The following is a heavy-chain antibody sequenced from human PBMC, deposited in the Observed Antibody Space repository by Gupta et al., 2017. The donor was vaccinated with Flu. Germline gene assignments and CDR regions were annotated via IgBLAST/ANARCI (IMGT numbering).Heavy chain of an antibody. CDR3: ARDGGSNYTCLDP. V-gene: IGHV4-31*03. J-gene: IGHJ5*02. Sequence: QVQLQESGPGLVEPSQTLSLTCTVSGRSPISGGYYWAWIRHSPGRGLEWIGYIYHTGKTYYNPALESRISMSVDTSKNQFALKLNSVTAADTAVYYCARDGGSNYTCLDPWGQGTLVTVSS. CDR1: GRSPISGGYY. CDR2: IYHTGKT. D-gene: IGHD7-27*01.